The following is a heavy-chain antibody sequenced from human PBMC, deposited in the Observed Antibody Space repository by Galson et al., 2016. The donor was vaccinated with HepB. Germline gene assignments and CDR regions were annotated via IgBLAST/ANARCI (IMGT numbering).Heavy chain of an antibody. D-gene: IGHD6-25*01. J-gene: IGHJ3*01. Sequence: TLSLTCTLSGGSISSGGYFWTWIRQSAGKGLEWIGRILISGSTNYNPSLKNRVTISLDTSKNQSSLELRSVTAADTAIYYCASRAAGLPFDFWGPGTMVTVSS. CDR3: ASRAAGLPFDF. CDR2: ILISGST. V-gene: IGHV4-61*02. CDR1: GGSISSGGYF.